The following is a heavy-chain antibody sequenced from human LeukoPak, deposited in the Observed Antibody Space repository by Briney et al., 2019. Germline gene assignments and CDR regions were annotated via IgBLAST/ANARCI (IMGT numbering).Heavy chain of an antibody. CDR3: ARPSFSIFGVGRPYYYYMDV. CDR1: GGTFSSYA. J-gene: IGHJ6*03. Sequence: ASVKASCKASGGTFSSYAISWVRQAPGQGLEWMGGIIPIFGTANYAQKFQGRVTITTDESTSTAYMELSSLRSEDTAVYYCARPSFSIFGVGRPYYYYMDVWGKGTTVTVSS. V-gene: IGHV1-69*05. D-gene: IGHD3-3*01. CDR2: IIPIFGTA.